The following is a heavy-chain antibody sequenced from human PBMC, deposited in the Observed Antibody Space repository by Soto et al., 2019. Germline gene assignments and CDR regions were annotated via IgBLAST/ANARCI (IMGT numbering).Heavy chain of an antibody. CDR1: GGSIRSYY. V-gene: IGHV4-59*01. Sequence: PSETLSLTSTVSGGSIRSYYWSWIRQPPGKGLEWIGYIYYSGSTNYNPSLKSRVTISVDTSRNQFSLKLSSVTAADTAVYYCARDPDYWGQGTLVTVSS. J-gene: IGHJ4*02. CDR2: IYYSGST. CDR3: ARDPDY.